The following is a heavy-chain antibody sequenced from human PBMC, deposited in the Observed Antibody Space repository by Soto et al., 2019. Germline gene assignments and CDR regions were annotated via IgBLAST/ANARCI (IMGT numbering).Heavy chain of an antibody. CDR1: GFTFSDYY. CDR3: ARDESDLGYCSSTSCYAGYYYYGMDV. J-gene: IGHJ6*02. CDR2: ISSSGSTI. D-gene: IGHD2-2*01. V-gene: IGHV3-11*01. Sequence: GGSLRLSCAASGFTFSDYYMSWIRQAPGKGLEWVSYISSSGSTIYYADSVKGRFTNSRDNAKNSLYLQMNSLRAEDTAVQYCARDESDLGYCSSTSCYAGYYYYGMDVWGQGTTVTVSS.